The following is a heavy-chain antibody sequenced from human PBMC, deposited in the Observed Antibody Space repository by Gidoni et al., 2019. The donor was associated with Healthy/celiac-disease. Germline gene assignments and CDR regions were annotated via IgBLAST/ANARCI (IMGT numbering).Heavy chain of an antibody. V-gene: IGHV3-11*05. J-gene: IGHJ6*02. CDR3: AREMVRGVIMGSYYYYGMDV. CDR1: GLPFSDYS. CDR2: ISSSSSYT. Sequence: QVQLVESGGGLVKPGGSLRLSCAPSGLPFSDYSMSWIRTAPGKGLEWVSYISSSSSYTNYADSVKGRFTISRDNAKNSLYLQMNSLRAEDTAVYYCAREMVRGVIMGSYYYYGMDVWGQGTTVTVSS. D-gene: IGHD3-10*01.